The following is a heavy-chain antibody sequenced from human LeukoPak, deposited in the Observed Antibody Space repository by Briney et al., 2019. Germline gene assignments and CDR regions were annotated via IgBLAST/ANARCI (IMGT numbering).Heavy chain of an antibody. CDR3: TKDHPDCRGTSCLLFDS. V-gene: IGHV3-23*01. Sequence: GGSLRLSCAASGFTFSSYAMSWVRQAPGKGLEWVSMITSGGGSTYHADSVKGRFTISRDTSKNTLYLQMTSLRAEDTAVYYCTKDHPDCRGTSCLLFDSWGQGTLVTVSS. CDR1: GFTFSSYA. J-gene: IGHJ4*02. CDR2: ITSGGGST. D-gene: IGHD2-2*01.